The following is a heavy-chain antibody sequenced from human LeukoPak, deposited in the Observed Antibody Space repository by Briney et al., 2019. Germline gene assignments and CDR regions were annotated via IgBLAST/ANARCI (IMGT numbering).Heavy chain of an antibody. Sequence: PSGTLSLTCTVSGGSISSSGYYWNWIRQHPGKGLEWIGYIYNSGKTHYNPSLKSRVTISVDTSKNQLSLKLNSVTAADTAVYYCAREVVVITRYFDCWGQGIPVTVSS. V-gene: IGHV4-31*03. CDR1: GGSISSSGYY. J-gene: IGHJ4*02. D-gene: IGHD3-22*01. CDR3: AREVVVITRYFDC. CDR2: IYNSGKT.